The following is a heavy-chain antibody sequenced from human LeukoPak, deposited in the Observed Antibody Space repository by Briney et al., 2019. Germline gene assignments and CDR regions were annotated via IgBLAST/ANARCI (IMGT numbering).Heavy chain of an antibody. V-gene: IGHV1-69*13. D-gene: IGHD4-23*01. CDR1: GYTFRDFG. CDR3: ARDPRTVVTPGYYYGMDV. J-gene: IGHJ6*02. CDR2: IIPIFGTA. Sequence: ASVKVSCKASGYTFRDFGISWVRQAPGQGLEWMGGIIPIFGTANYAQKFQGRVTITADESTSTAYMELSSLRSEDTAVYYCARDPRTVVTPGYYYGMDVWGQGTTVTVSS.